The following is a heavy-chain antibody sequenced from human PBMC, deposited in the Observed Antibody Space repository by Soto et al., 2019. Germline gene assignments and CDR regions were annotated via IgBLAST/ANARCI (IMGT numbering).Heavy chain of an antibody. CDR3: AHYTTNTYFDV. Sequence: QITLKESSPTLVKPTQTLTLTCSFSGFSLYSGGVGVGWIRQPPGKALEWLALLYWDETRRYNPSLRNTLTIAKDTSENLVVLTMTDMGPVDTGTSFCAHYTTNTYFDVWGKGTTVTVSS. CDR1: GFSLYSGGVG. D-gene: IGHD1-1*01. J-gene: IGHJ6*04. V-gene: IGHV2-5*02. CDR2: LYWDETR.